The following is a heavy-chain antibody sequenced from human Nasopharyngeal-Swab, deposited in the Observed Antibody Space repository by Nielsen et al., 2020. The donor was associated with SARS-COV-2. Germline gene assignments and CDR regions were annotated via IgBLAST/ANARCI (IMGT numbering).Heavy chain of an antibody. CDR3: ARRNIAAAGLYYYYYMDV. CDR2: IYPGTSDT. D-gene: IGHD6-13*01. Sequence: GGSLRLSCKGSGSSFTSYWIGWVRQMPGKGLEWMGTIYPGTSDTSSSPSFQGQVTISADKSISTAYLQWSSLKASDTAMYYCARRNIAAAGLYYYYYMDVWGKGTTVTVSS. J-gene: IGHJ6*03. CDR1: GSSFTSYW. V-gene: IGHV5-51*01.